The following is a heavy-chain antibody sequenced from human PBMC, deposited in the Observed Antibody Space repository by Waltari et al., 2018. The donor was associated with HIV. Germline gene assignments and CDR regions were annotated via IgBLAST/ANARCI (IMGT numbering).Heavy chain of an antibody. CDR3: ARPVDTLMVTGVLDV. D-gene: IGHD5-18*01. CDR2: IWYDGSSQ. V-gene: IGHV3-33*01. Sequence: QVQLVESGGGVVQPGRALRLSCAEAAFTVSDHGMRWDRPAPGKGLGWGAIIWYDGSSQYYADSVKGRFTISRDNSKNTLYLEMNSLRAEDTAVYHCARPVDTLMVTGVLDVWGQGTTVTVSS. CDR1: AFTVSDHG. J-gene: IGHJ6*02.